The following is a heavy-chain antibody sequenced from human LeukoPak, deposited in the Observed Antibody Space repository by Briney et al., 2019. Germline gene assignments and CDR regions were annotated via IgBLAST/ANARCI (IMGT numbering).Heavy chain of an antibody. Sequence: SETLSLTCAVYGGSFTGYYWSWIRQPPGKGLEWIGEINHSGSTNYNPSLKSRVTISVDTSKNQFSLKLSSVTAADTAVYYCARALAGYSGSSFFDYWGQGTLVTVSS. CDR1: GGSFTGYY. D-gene: IGHD1-26*01. J-gene: IGHJ4*02. CDR3: ARALAGYSGSSFFDY. V-gene: IGHV4-34*01. CDR2: INHSGST.